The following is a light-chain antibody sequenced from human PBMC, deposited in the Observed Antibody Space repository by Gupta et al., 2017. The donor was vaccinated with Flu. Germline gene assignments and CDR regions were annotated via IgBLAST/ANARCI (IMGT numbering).Light chain of an antibody. CDR2: GKS. CDR3: QQGRSLSFT. J-gene: IGKJ1*01. CDR1: HSIRSSV. Sequence: CTPHLSAWEGDTRSCRGRHSIRSSVLFWYHQQPGEAPMLLIYGKSSRGTGIPHRFSGSGCGTEFTLTISRLEPEDFAVYYCQQGRSLSFTFGQGTQVEIK. V-gene: IGKV3-20*01.